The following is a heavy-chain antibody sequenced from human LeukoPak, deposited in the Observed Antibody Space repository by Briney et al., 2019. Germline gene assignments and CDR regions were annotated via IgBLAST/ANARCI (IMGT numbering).Heavy chain of an antibody. J-gene: IGHJ5*02. CDR2: IYYSGGT. CDR3: AGTYNSRTGGFDP. CDR1: VGSLRNSSSY. Sequence: TLSLTCTVSVGSLRNSSSYWGWIRQPPGKGLEWNGSIYYSGGTSYNPSLKSRVAMSVDTSKNQFSLKLSSVAAADTAVYYCAGTYNSRTGGFDPWGQGTLVTVSS. V-gene: IGHV4-39*07. D-gene: IGHD6-13*01.